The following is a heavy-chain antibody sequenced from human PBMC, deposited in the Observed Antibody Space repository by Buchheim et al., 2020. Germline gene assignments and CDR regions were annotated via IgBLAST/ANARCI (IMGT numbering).Heavy chain of an antibody. CDR3: ARDLHFDWLLLDLSLRY. V-gene: IGHV3-7*01. CDR2: IKQDGSDK. J-gene: IGHJ4*02. D-gene: IGHD3-9*01. Sequence: EVQLVESGGGLVQPGGSLRLSCAASGFTFSSYWMSWVRQAPGKGLEWVANIKQDGSDKYYVDSVKGRFTISRDNAKNSLYLQMNSLRAEDTAVYYCARDLHFDWLLLDLSLRYWGQGTL. CDR1: GFTFSSYW.